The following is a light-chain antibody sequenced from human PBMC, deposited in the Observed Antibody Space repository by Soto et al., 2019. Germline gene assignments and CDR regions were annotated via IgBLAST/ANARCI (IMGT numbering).Light chain of an antibody. CDR3: QQYNDSVT. CDR1: QRVGST. V-gene: IGKV3D-15*01. J-gene: IGKJ3*01. Sequence: EIVMTQSPATLSVSPGERVTLSCRARQRVGSTLAGYQQKPSQTPRLLIYGATSRATGIPASCSGSGAGTDSTPTSSSLQAADVAVYYCQQYNDSVTFGPGTKVDIK. CDR2: GAT.